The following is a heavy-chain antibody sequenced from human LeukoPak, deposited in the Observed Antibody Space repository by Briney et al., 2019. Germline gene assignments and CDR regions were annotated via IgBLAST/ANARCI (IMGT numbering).Heavy chain of an antibody. J-gene: IGHJ6*03. CDR3: AREAVVTTTQGYYFYYYMDV. Sequence: PSETLSLTCAVYGGSFSGYYWSWIRQPPGKGLEWIGEINHSGSTNYNPSLKSRVTISVDTSKNQFSLKLSSVTAADTAVYYCAREAVVTTTQGYYFYYYMDVWGKGTTVTVSS. V-gene: IGHV4-34*01. D-gene: IGHD2-15*01. CDR2: INHSGST. CDR1: GGSFSGYY.